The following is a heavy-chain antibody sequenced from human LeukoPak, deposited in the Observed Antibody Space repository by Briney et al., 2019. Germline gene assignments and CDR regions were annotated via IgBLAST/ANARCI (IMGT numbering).Heavy chain of an antibody. CDR3: VRSGYCYGGTCHSGAFDI. CDR2: IIPIFGTA. V-gene: IGHV1-69*06. CDR1: GYTFTSYG. D-gene: IGHD2-15*01. J-gene: IGHJ3*02. Sequence: SVKVSCKASGYTFTSYGISWVRQAPGQGLEWMGGIIPIFGTANYAQKFQGRVPITADKSTSTAYMELSSLRSDDTAVYYCVRSGYCYGGTCHSGAFDIWGQGTVVTVSS.